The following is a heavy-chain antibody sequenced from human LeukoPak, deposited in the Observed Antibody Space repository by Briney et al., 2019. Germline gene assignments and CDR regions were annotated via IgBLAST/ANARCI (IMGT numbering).Heavy chain of an antibody. D-gene: IGHD4/OR15-4a*01. CDR3: AKDGAQAETGGVVY. V-gene: IGHV3-30*18. CDR1: GFTFSSYG. J-gene: IGHJ4*02. Sequence: GGSLRLSCAASGFTFSSYGMHWVRQAPGKGLEWVAVISYDGSNKYYADSVKGRFTISRDNSKNTLYLQMNSLRAEDTAVYYCAKDGAQAETGGVVYWGQGILVTVSS. CDR2: ISYDGSNK.